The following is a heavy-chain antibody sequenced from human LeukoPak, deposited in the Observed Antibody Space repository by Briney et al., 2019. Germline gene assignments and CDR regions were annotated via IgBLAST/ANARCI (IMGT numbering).Heavy chain of an antibody. D-gene: IGHD3-22*01. CDR3: ARLPYYYDSIGYIDY. J-gene: IGHJ4*02. CDR2: IYYSGST. Sequence: SDTLSLTCTVSGDSISSGGYYWGWIRQPPGKGLEWIRSIYYSGSTYYNPSLKSRVTISVDTSKNQFSLKLSSVTAADTAVYYCARLPYYYDSIGYIDYWGQGTLVSVST. CDR1: GDSISSGGYY. V-gene: IGHV4-39*01.